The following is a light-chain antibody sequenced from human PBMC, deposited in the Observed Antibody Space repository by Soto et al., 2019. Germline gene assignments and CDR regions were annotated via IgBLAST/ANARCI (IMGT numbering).Light chain of an antibody. J-gene: IGKJ1*01. Sequence: DIHITQFSSTLSDSVGETVTVTCRASQSVSGWLAWYQQKPGEAPKLLIYDASALPRGVPSRFSGSGSGTESTLTISSLQPDDFATYYRQHYNSYGTFGQGTKVDIK. CDR2: DAS. CDR1: QSVSGW. CDR3: QHYNSYGT. V-gene: IGKV1-5*01.